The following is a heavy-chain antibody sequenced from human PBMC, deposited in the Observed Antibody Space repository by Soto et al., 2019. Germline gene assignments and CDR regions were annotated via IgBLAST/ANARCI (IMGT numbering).Heavy chain of an antibody. CDR2: ILSDGSNK. V-gene: IGHV3-30-3*01. Sequence: QVQLVESGGGVVQPGRSLRLSCAVSGFTLSSHAMHWVRQAPGKGLEWVALILSDGSNKYYADSVKGRFTTSRDNSKNTMYLQMNSVRVEDTAVYYWARDVEGGSDCDLGYWGQGALVTVSS. CDR1: GFTLSSHA. J-gene: IGHJ4*02. CDR3: ARDVEGGSDCDLGY. D-gene: IGHD1-26*01.